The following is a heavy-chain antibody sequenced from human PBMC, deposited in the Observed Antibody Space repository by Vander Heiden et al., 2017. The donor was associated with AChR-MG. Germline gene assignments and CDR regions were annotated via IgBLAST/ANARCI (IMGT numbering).Heavy chain of an antibody. CDR1: GYTLPELS. D-gene: IGHD4-17*01. CDR2: FDPEDGET. Sequence: QVQLVQSGAEVTKPGASVKVSCKVSGYTLPELSMHWVRQAPGKGLEWMGGFDPEDGETIYAQKFQGRVTMTEDTSTDTAYMELSSLRSEDTAVYYCATGTTVTRFHYYYYGMDVWGQGTTVTVSS. V-gene: IGHV1-24*01. J-gene: IGHJ6*01. CDR3: ATGTTVTRFHYYYYGMDV.